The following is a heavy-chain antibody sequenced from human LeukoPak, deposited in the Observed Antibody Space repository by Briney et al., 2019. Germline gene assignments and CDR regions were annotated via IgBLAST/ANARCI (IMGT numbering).Heavy chain of an antibody. CDR1: GYTFTGYY. J-gene: IGHJ6*02. D-gene: IGHD6-13*01. CDR3: ARTGEIAAAIRYALGV. Sequence: ASVKVSCKASGYTFTGYYIHWVRQAPRQGLEWMAWFNPNTGDTNSAQKFQGRVTMTRDTSISTAYMELSSLRSDDTAVYYCARTGEIAAAIRYALGVWGQGTTVTV. V-gene: IGHV1-2*02. CDR2: FNPNTGDT.